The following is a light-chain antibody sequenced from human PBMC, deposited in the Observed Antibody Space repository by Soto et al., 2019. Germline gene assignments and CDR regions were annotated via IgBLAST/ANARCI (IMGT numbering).Light chain of an antibody. Sequence: DVVMTQSTLSLPVTLGQPASISCRSSQSLVYSDGNTYLSWFRQRPGQSPRRLLYKVSNRDSEVPHRLIRRGSGADLSLKISRVEGEDVGLYYCMQGTHWPFTFGPGTKVDIK. CDR1: QSLVYSDGNTY. J-gene: IGKJ3*01. V-gene: IGKV2-30*01. CDR2: KVS. CDR3: MQGTHWPFT.